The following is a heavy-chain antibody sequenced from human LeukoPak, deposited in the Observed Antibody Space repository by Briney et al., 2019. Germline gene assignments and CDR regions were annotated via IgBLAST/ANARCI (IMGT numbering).Heavy chain of an antibody. J-gene: IGHJ4*02. CDR1: GGSFSGYY. CDR2: INHSGST. D-gene: IGHD3-3*01. CDR3: ARVQTRDFWSGYWGYYFDY. V-gene: IGHV4-34*01. Sequence: SETLSLTCAVYGGSFSGYYWSWIRQPPGKGLEWIGEINHSGSTNYNPSLKSRVTISVDTSKNQFSLKLSSVTAADTAVYYCARVQTRDFWSGYWGYYFDYWGQGTQVTVSS.